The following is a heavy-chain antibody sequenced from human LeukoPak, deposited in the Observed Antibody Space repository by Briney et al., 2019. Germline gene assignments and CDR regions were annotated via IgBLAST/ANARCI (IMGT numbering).Heavy chain of an antibody. CDR1: AGSFSAYY. CDR2: INHSGST. D-gene: IGHD2-2*01. V-gene: IGHV4-34*01. CDR3: ARGKAQRRYDYGTDV. Sequence: SGTLPLTCAVYAGSFSAYYWSWIRQHPGKKLQWSREINHSGSTNNKPTLNIQVTISIYTSKTHFSLKLSSVTAADTAVYYCARGKAQRRYDYGTDVWGKGTTVTVSS. J-gene: IGHJ6*04.